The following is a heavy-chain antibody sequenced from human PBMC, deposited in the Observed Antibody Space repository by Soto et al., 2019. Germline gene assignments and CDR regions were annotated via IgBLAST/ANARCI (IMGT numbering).Heavy chain of an antibody. V-gene: IGHV1-18*01. D-gene: IGHD1-26*01. J-gene: IGHJ5*02. CDR3: ARVVGALGHWFDP. CDR1: GYTFTSYC. Sequence: QVQLVQSGGEVKKPGASVKVSCKASGYTFTSYCISWVRQAPGQGLEWMGRISAYNGNTNYAQKRQGRVTMTTDTSTSTADMELRSLRSDDTAVYYCARVVGALGHWFDPWGQGTLVTVSS. CDR2: ISAYNGNT.